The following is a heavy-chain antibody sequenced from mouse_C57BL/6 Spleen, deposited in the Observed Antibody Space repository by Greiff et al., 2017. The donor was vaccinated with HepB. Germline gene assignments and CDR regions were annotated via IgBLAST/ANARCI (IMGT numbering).Heavy chain of an antibody. V-gene: IGHV1-82*01. CDR2: IYPGDGDT. D-gene: IGHD4-1*01. J-gene: IGHJ2*01. CDR1: GYAFSSSW. CDR3: ARANWDDCFGY. Sequence: QVQLQQSGPELVKPGASVKISCKASGYAFSSSWMNWVKQRPGKGLEWIGRIYPGDGDTNYNGKFKGKATLTADKSSSTAYMQLSSLTSEDSAVYFCARANWDDCFGYWGQGTTLTVSS.